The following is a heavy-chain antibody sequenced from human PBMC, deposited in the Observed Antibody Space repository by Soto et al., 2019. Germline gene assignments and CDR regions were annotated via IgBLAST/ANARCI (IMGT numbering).Heavy chain of an antibody. V-gene: IGHV4-39*01. CDR1: GGSIRSSSYY. Sequence: SETLSLTCTVSGGSIRSSSYYWGWIRQPPGKGLEWIGSIYYSGSTYYNPSLKSRVTISVDTSKNQFSLKLSSVTAADTAVYYCARRDYYGSGSYHWGQGTLVTVSS. J-gene: IGHJ5*02. CDR3: ARRDYYGSGSYH. D-gene: IGHD3-10*01. CDR2: IYYSGST.